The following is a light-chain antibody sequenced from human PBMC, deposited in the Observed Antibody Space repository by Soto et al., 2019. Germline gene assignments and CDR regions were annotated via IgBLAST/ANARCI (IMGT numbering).Light chain of an antibody. V-gene: IGLV2-8*01. Sequence: QSALTQPPSASGSPGQSVAISCTGTSSDVGGYNYVSWYQQHPGKAPKLMIYEVNKPPSGVPDRFSGSKSGNTASLTVSGLQAEDEANYYCSSYAGSSNVFGTGTKSPS. CDR1: SSDVGGYNY. CDR3: SSYAGSSNV. CDR2: EVN. J-gene: IGLJ1*01.